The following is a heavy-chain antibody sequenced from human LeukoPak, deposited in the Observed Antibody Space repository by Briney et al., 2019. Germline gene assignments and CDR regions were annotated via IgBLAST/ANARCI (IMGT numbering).Heavy chain of an antibody. J-gene: IGHJ4*02. CDR3: ARQSDGGYYYDSSGYFFDY. V-gene: IGHV4-38-2*01. D-gene: IGHD3-22*01. CDR1: GYSISSGYY. Sequence: PSETLSLTCAVSGYSISSGYYWGWIRQPPGKGLEWIGSIYHSGSTYYNPSLKSRVTISVDTSKNQFSLKLSSVTAADTAVYYCARQSDGGYYYDSSGYFFDYWGQGTLVAVSS. CDR2: IYHSGST.